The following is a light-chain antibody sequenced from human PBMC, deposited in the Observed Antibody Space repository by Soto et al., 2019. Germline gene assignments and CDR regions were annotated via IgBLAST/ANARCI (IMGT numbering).Light chain of an antibody. CDR3: QQYGSSPRT. Sequence: EIVLTQSPGTLSLSPGERATLSCRASQSVSSSNLAWYQLKPGQAPRLLIYGASSRATGIPDRFSGSGSGTDFTLIISRLEPEDFAVYYCQQYGSSPRTFGQGTKVEIK. CDR1: QSVSSSN. CDR2: GAS. V-gene: IGKV3-20*01. J-gene: IGKJ1*01.